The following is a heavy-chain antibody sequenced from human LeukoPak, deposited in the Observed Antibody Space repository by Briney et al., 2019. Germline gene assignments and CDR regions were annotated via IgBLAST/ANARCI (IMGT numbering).Heavy chain of an antibody. Sequence: GGSLRLSCAASGFTFSSYSMNWVRQAPGKGLEWVSCITDSSRDSTNYIYYADSVKGRFTISRDNAKNSLYLQMDSLRAEDTVVYYCARDRGYSNGYFDSWGQGTLVTVSS. J-gene: IGHJ4*02. V-gene: IGHV3-21*01. CDR2: ITDSSRDSTNYI. CDR3: ARDRGYSNGYFDS. CDR1: GFTFSSYS. D-gene: IGHD5-18*01.